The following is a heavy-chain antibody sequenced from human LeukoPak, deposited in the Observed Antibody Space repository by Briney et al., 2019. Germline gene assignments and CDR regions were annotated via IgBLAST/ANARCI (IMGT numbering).Heavy chain of an antibody. CDR3: AKGGPYCSSTSCLFDYWFDP. J-gene: IGHJ5*02. Sequence: GESLRLSCAASGFTFSSYAMSWVRQAPGKGLEWVSAISGSGGSTYYADSVKGRFTISRDNSKNTLYLQMNSLRAEDTAVYYCAKGGPYCSSTSCLFDYWFDPWGQGTLVTVSS. CDR2: ISGSGGST. V-gene: IGHV3-23*01. CDR1: GFTFSSYA. D-gene: IGHD2-2*01.